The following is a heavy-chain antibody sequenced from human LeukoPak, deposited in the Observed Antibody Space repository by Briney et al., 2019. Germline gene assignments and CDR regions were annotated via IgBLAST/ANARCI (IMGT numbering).Heavy chain of an antibody. CDR1: GYTFTGYY. V-gene: IGHV1-2*02. D-gene: IGHD3-10*01. Sequence: ASVKVSCKASGYTFTGYYMHWVRQAPGQGLEWMGWINPNSGGTNYAQKFQGRVTTTRDTSISTAYMELSRLRSDDTAVYYCASTMVRGVKSLGMDVWGQGTTVTVSS. CDR2: INPNSGGT. CDR3: ASTMVRGVKSLGMDV. J-gene: IGHJ6*02.